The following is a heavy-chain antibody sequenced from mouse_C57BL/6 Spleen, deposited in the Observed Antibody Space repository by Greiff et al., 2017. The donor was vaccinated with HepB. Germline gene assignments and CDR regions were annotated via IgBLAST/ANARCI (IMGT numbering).Heavy chain of an antibody. V-gene: IGHV1-4*01. Sequence: QVQLQQSGAELARPGASVKMSCKASGYTFTSYTMHWVKQRPGQGLEWIGYINPSSGYTKYNQKFKDKATLTADKSSSTAYMQLSSLTSEDSAVYYCARSYYGTSYAMDYWGQGTSVTVSS. D-gene: IGHD1-1*01. J-gene: IGHJ4*01. CDR1: GYTFTSYT. CDR3: ARSYYGTSYAMDY. CDR2: INPSSGYT.